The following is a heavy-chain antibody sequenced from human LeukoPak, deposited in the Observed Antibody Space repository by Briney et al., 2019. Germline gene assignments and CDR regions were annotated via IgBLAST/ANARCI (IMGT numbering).Heavy chain of an antibody. D-gene: IGHD3-16*01. CDR2: IDSDSSDI. CDR3: ARDTLRPRLIDY. CDR1: GFTFSLYA. J-gene: IGHJ4*02. Sequence: PGGSLRLSCVASGFTFSLYAMNWVRQAPGKGLEWVSYIDSDSSDILYADSVKGRFTISRDNAKNTLYLQMNSLRAEDTAVYYCARDTLRPRLIDYWGQGTLVTVSS. V-gene: IGHV3-21*05.